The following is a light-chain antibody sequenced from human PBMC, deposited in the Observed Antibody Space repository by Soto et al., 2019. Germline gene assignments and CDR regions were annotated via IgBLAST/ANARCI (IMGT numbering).Light chain of an antibody. Sequence: EIVITQSPATLSVSPGERATLSCRASQSVSSNLAWYQQKPGQAPRLLIYGASSRATGIPDRFSGSGSGTEFTLTISSLQSEDFAVYYCQQYHYWWAFGQGTKVDIK. J-gene: IGKJ1*01. V-gene: IGKV3D-15*01. CDR2: GAS. CDR3: QQYHYWWA. CDR1: QSVSSN.